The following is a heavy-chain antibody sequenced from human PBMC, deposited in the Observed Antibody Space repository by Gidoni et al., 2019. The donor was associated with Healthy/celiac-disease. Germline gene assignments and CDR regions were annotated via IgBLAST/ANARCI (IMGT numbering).Heavy chain of an antibody. CDR2: IYSGGST. D-gene: IGHD2-2*02. Sequence: EVQLVESGGGLIQPGGSLRLSCADSGFTVSSNYMSGVRQAPGKGLEWVSVIYSGGSTYYADSVKGRFTISRDNSKNTLYLQMNSLRAEDTAVYYCARGGCSSTSCYSGRFDYWGQGTLVTVSS. V-gene: IGHV3-53*01. CDR1: GFTVSSNY. J-gene: IGHJ4*02. CDR3: ARGGCSSTSCYSGRFDY.